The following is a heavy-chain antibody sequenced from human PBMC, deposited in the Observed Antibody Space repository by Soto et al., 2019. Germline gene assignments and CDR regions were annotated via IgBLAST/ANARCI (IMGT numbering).Heavy chain of an antibody. V-gene: IGHV1-69*13. CDR1: GGTVSSYA. J-gene: IGHJ6*04. CDR3: ARSGRADCSSTSCYRFYGMDV. Sequence: SVKVSCKASGGTVSSYAISWVRQAPGQGLEWMGGIIPIFGTANYAQKFQGRVTITADESTSTAYMELSSLRSEDTAVYYCARSGRADCSSTSCYRFYGMDVWGKGTTVTVSS. CDR2: IIPIFGTA. D-gene: IGHD2-2*02.